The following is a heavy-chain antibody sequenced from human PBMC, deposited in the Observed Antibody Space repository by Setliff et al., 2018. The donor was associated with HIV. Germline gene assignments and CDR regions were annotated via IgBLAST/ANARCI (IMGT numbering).Heavy chain of an antibody. D-gene: IGHD3-10*01. CDR2: IYYTGNT. CDR1: GYSISSAYY. Sequence: SETLSLTCAVSGYSISSAYYWGWIRQPPGKGPEWVGSIYYTGNTYYNPSLKSRVTISVDTSKSQFSLRLNSVTATDTALYYCARGRFHRLHRPYSGSGSLGIQYFDYWGQGTLVTVSS. J-gene: IGHJ4*02. V-gene: IGHV4-38-2*01. CDR3: ARGRFHRLHRPYSGSGSLGIQYFDY.